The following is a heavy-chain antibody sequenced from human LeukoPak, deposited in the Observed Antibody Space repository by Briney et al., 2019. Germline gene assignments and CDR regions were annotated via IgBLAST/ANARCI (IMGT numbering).Heavy chain of an antibody. CDR2: IWYDGSNR. CDR1: GFTFSTFG. D-gene: IGHD3-22*01. CDR3: AKDSDYDSSGPLGY. Sequence: GGSLRLSCAASGFTFSTFGMHWVRQAPGKGLEWVATIWYDGSNRDYADSVKGRFTISRDNSKNTLYLQMNSLRAEDTAVYYCAKDSDYDSSGPLGYWGQGTLVTVSS. V-gene: IGHV3-33*06. J-gene: IGHJ4*02.